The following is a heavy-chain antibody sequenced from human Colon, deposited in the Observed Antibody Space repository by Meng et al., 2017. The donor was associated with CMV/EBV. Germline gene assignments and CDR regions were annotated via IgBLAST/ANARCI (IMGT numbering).Heavy chain of an antibody. CDR2: IYYSGTT. D-gene: IGHD4-11*01. CDR3: ARDVTMTTITSYGMDV. V-gene: IGHV4-30-4*08. CDR1: GGSVNSNNYY. Sequence: LRLSCTVSGGSVNSNNYYWSWIRQPPGKGLEWIGHIYYSGTTYYNPSLKSRVTISIDTSKYEFSLRLSSVTAADTAVYYCARDVTMTTITSYGMDVWGQGTTVTVSS. J-gene: IGHJ6*02.